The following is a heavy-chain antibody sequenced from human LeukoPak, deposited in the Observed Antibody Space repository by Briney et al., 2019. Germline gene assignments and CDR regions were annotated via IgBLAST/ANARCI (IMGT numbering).Heavy chain of an antibody. Sequence: GGSLRLSCAASGFTFSNYAMHWARQAPGKGLEWVASISHDRSNNCHADSVKGRFTISRDNSKNTLYLQMNSLTDEDTAVYYCARDLSGSYMSDYWGQGTLVTVSS. V-gene: IGHV3-30-3*01. CDR3: ARDLSGSYMSDY. J-gene: IGHJ4*02. CDR2: ISHDRSNN. D-gene: IGHD3-10*01. CDR1: GFTFSNYA.